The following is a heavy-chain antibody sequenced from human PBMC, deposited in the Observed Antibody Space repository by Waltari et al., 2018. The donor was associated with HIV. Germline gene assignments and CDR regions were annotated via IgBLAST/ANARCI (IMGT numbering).Heavy chain of an antibody. V-gene: IGHV4-61*02. CDR1: GGSISSSYYY. Sequence: QVQLQESGPGLVKSSQTLSLTCTVSGGSISSSYYYWSWSRRPAGKGLEWIGRVFLSGSTNYNPSLKSRISMSIDPSKNQFSLNLRSVTAEDTATYFCARRYCGRACNDFYYFDLWGRGTLVTVSS. CDR3: ARRYCGRACNDFYYFDL. D-gene: IGHD2-21*01. CDR2: VFLSGST. J-gene: IGHJ2*01.